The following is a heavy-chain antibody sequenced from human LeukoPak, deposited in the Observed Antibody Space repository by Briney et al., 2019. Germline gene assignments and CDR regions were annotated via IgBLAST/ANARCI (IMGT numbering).Heavy chain of an antibody. Sequence: PSETLSLTCAVYGGSFSGYYWSWIRQPPGKGLEWIGEINHSGSTNYNPSLKSRVTISVDTSKNQFSLKLSSVTAPDTAVYYCARVRGLGWPSYWYFDLWGRGTLVTVSS. CDR1: GGSFSGYY. CDR3: ARVRGLGWPSYWYFDL. J-gene: IGHJ2*01. D-gene: IGHD6-19*01. V-gene: IGHV4-34*01. CDR2: INHSGST.